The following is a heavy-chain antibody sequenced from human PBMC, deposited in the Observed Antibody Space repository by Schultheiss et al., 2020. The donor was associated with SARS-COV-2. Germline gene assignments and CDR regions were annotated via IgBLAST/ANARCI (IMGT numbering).Heavy chain of an antibody. D-gene: IGHD3-3*01. CDR3: ARDSITISGVVINVGGMDV. J-gene: IGHJ6*02. Sequence: ASVKVSCKASGYTFTGYYMHWVRQAPGQGLEWMGIINPSGGSTSYAQKFQGRVTMTRDTSTSTVYMELSSLRSEDTAVYYCARDSITISGVVINVGGMDVWGQGTTVTVSS. V-gene: IGHV1-46*03. CDR1: GYTFTGYY. CDR2: INPSGGST.